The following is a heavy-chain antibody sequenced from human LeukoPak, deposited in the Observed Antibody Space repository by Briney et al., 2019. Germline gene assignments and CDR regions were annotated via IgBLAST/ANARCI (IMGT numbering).Heavy chain of an antibody. J-gene: IGHJ4*02. CDR3: AKGLNYYDSSGYYYPT. CDR1: GYTFTSYY. D-gene: IGHD3-22*01. V-gene: IGHV1-46*01. CDR2: INPSGGST. Sequence: ASVKVSCKASGYTFTSYYMHWVRQAPGQGLEWMGIINPSGGSTSYAQKFQGRVTMTRDTSTSTVYMELSSLRSEDTAVYYCAKGLNYYDSSGYYYPTWGQGTLVTVSS.